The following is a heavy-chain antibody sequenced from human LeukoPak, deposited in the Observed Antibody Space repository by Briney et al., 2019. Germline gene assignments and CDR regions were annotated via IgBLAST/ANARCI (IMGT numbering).Heavy chain of an antibody. D-gene: IGHD5-12*01. CDR1: GGSINSYY. CDR2: IYTSGSP. CDR3: TRGSNGYDFDH. Sequence: SKTLSLTCTVSGGSINSYYWSWIRQPAGKGLEWIGRIYTSGSPIYNPSLKSRVTMSVDTSKNQFSLKLSSVTAADTAVYYCTRGSNGYDFDHGGQGTLVTVSS. V-gene: IGHV4-4*07. J-gene: IGHJ4*02.